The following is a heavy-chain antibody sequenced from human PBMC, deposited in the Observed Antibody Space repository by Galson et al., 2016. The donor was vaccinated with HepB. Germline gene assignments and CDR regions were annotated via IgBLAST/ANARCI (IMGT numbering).Heavy chain of an antibody. CDR1: GFTFSSYA. CDR3: AKDFWGTYPDAFDI. V-gene: IGHV3-23*01. CDR2: ISASGGRT. Sequence: SLRLSCAASGFTFSSYAMTWVRQAPGKGLEWVSGISASGGRTYHADSVKGRFTISTDNSRNTLYLQMNSLRAEDTGVHYCAKDFWGTYPDAFDIWGQGTEVTVSS. J-gene: IGHJ3*02. D-gene: IGHD3-16*02.